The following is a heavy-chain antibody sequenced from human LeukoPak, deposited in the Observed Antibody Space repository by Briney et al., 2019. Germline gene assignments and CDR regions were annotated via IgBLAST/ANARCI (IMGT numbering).Heavy chain of an antibody. CDR1: GYTFTSYY. CDR3: ARDSSGWYLGTYNWFDP. CDR2: INPSGGST. V-gene: IGHV1-46*01. D-gene: IGHD6-19*01. Sequence: ASVKVSCKASGYTFTSYYMHWVRQPPGQGLEWMGIINPSGGSTSYAQKFQGRVTMTRDTSTSTVYMELSSLRSEDTAVYYCARDSSGWYLGTYNWFDPWGQGTLVTVSS. J-gene: IGHJ5*02.